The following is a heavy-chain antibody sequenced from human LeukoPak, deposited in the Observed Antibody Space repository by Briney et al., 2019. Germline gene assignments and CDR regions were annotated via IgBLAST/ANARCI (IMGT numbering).Heavy chain of an antibody. Sequence: ASVKVSCKASGYTFTSYGISWVRQAPGQGLEWMGWISAYNGNTNYAQKLQGRVTMTTDTSTSTAYMELRSLRSDDTAVYYCARTSVLHYYVSSGYFDYWGQGTLVTVSS. CDR3: ARTSVLHYYVSSGYFDY. J-gene: IGHJ4*02. CDR1: GYTFTSYG. D-gene: IGHD3-22*01. CDR2: ISAYNGNT. V-gene: IGHV1-18*01.